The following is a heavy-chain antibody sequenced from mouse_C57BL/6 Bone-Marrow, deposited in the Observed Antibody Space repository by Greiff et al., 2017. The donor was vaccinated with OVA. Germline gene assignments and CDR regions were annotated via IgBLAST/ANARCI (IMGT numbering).Heavy chain of an antibody. CDR1: GYTFTSYG. CDR3: ASVWLRRGYWYFDV. D-gene: IGHD2-2*01. CDR2: ICPRSGNT. Sequence: VQLQESGAELARPGASVKLSCKASGYTFTSYGISWVKQRTGQGLEWIGEICPRSGNTYYNEKFKGKATLTADKSSSTAYMALRSLTYEDAAVYFCASVWLRRGYWYFDVWGTGTTVTVSS. V-gene: IGHV1-81*01. J-gene: IGHJ1*03.